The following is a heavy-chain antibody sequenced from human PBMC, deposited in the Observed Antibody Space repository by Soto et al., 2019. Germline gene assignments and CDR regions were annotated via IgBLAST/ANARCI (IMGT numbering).Heavy chain of an antibody. Sequence: PSETLSLTCTVSGCSISSGGYYWSWIRQHPGKGLEWIGYIYYSGSTYYNPSLKSRVTISVDTSKNQFSLKLSSVTAADTAVYYCARNNYYGMDVWGQGTTVTVSS. CDR2: IYYSGST. CDR1: GCSISSGGYY. J-gene: IGHJ6*02. V-gene: IGHV4-31*03. CDR3: ARNNYYGMDV.